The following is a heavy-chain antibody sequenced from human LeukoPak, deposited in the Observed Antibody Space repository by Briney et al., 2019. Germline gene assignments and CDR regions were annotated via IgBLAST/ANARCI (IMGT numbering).Heavy chain of an antibody. CDR3: ARVGSSGWYHRDFWFDP. V-gene: IGHV4-59*01. CDR2: IYYSGST. J-gene: IGHJ5*02. CDR1: GGSISSYY. Sequence: PSETLSLTCTVSGGSISSYYWSWIRQPPGKGLEWIGYIYYSGSTNYNPSLKSRVTISADTSKNQFSLKLSSVTAADTAVYYCARVGSSGWYHRDFWFDPWGQGTLVTVSS. D-gene: IGHD6-19*01.